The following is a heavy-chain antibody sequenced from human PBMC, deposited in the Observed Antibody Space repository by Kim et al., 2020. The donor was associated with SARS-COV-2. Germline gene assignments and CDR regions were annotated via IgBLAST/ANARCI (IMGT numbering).Heavy chain of an antibody. CDR3: ARDTHDYGDRAYYFDY. CDR1: GGSISSYY. CDR2: IYTSGST. D-gene: IGHD4-17*01. Sequence: SETLSLTCTVSGGSISSYYWSWIRQPAGKGLEWIGRIYTSGSTNYNPSLKSRVTMSVDTSKNQFSLKLSSVTAADTAVYYCARDTHDYGDRAYYFDYWGQGTLVTVSS. J-gene: IGHJ4*02. V-gene: IGHV4-4*07.